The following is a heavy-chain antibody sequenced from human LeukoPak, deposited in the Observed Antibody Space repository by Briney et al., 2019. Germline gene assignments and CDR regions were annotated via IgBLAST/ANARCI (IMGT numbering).Heavy chain of an antibody. CDR1: GGSFSAYY. D-gene: IGHD5-18*01. J-gene: IGHJ4*02. Sequence: SKTLSLTCAVYGGSFSAYYWTWIRQPPGMGLEWIGEINHSGSTNYNPSLKSRVAISVDTSKNQFSLKLSSVTAADTAVYYCARAGYSYGHRVYFFDYWGQGTLVTVSS. CDR2: INHSGST. V-gene: IGHV4-34*01. CDR3: ARAGYSYGHRVYFFDY.